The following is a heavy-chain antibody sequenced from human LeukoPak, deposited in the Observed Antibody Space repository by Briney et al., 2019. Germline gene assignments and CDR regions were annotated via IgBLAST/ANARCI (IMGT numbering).Heavy chain of an antibody. CDR1: GYTFTGYY. CDR2: INPNSGGT. CDR3: ARGPPPVGKSPSIAAAGTGDY. J-gene: IGHJ4*02. V-gene: IGHV1-2*02. D-gene: IGHD6-13*01. Sequence: ASMKVSCKASGYTFTGYYIHWVRQAPGQGLEWMGWINPNSGGTNYAQKFQGRVTMTRDMSTSTVCMELSSLRSEDTAVYYCARGPPPVGKSPSIAAAGTGDYWGQGTLVTVSS.